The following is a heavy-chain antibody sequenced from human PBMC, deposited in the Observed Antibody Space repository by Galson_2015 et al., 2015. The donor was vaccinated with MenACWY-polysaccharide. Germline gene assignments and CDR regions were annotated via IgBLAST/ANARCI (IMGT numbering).Heavy chain of an antibody. Sequence: SVKVSCKASGYTFTSYEINWVRQAPGQGLEWMGWMNPNSGNIGYAQKCLGKFTMTRDTSIGTAYMELNDLRPEHTAVYYCARAGYKASDYWGQGTLVTVSS. V-gene: IGHV1-8*01. J-gene: IGHJ4*02. CDR1: GYTFTSYE. CDR3: ARAGYKASDY. D-gene: IGHD5-18*01. CDR2: MNPNSGNI.